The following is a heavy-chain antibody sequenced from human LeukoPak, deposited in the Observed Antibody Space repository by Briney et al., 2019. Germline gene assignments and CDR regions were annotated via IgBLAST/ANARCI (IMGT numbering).Heavy chain of an antibody. CDR2: VSSDGGNK. CDR1: GFTFSSYA. CDR3: TRDRGTRALDY. V-gene: IGHV3-30-3*01. J-gene: IGHJ4*02. D-gene: IGHD1-14*01. Sequence: GRSLRLSCAASGFTFSSYAMHWVRQAPGKGLEWVAVVSSDGGNKYYADSVKGHFTISRDNSKSTLYLQMNSLRPEDTAVYYCTRDRGTRALDYWGQGTLVTVSS.